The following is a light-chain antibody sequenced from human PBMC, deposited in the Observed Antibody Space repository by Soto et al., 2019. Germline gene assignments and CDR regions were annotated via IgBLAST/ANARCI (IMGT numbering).Light chain of an antibody. Sequence: DIQMTQSPSSVSASVGDRVTITCRASQGISSWLAWHQQKPGKAPKLLIYAASSLQSGVPSRFSSSGSGTDFTLTISSLQPEDFATYYCQQTNSLPRTFGQGTKVEIK. CDR1: QGISSW. CDR2: AAS. CDR3: QQTNSLPRT. V-gene: IGKV1-12*01. J-gene: IGKJ1*01.